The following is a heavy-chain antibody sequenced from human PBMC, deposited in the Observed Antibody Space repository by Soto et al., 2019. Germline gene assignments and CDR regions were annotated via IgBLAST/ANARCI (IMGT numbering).Heavy chain of an antibody. J-gene: IGHJ4*02. CDR3: ARRYGPGFDY. V-gene: IGHV4-59*08. D-gene: IGHD4-17*01. CDR1: GGSLSSYY. Sequence: SEPLSLTCTVAGGSLSSYYCRWIRQPPGKGLEWIGYIYYSGSTNYNPSLKSRVTISVDTSKNQFSLKLSSVTAADTAVYYCARRYGPGFDYWGQGTLVTVSS. CDR2: IYYSGST.